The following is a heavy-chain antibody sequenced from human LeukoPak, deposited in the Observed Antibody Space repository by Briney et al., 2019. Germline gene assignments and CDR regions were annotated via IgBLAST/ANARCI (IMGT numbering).Heavy chain of an antibody. V-gene: IGHV1-2*02. CDR2: INPNSGGT. J-gene: IGHJ4*02. D-gene: IGHD3-10*01. Sequence: SVKVSCKASGYAFTGYYIHSVRRAPGQGVEWMGWINPNSGGTNYAQKFQGRLIMTRDTSISTAYMELSRLRSDDTAVYYCARDNSLCFGETVFDYWGQGTLVTVSS. CDR3: ARDNSLCFGETVFDY. CDR1: GYAFTGYY.